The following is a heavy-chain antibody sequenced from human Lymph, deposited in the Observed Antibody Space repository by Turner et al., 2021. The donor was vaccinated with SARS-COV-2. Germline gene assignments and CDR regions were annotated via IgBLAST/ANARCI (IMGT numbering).Heavy chain of an antibody. Sequence: QLQLQESGPGLVKLSETLSLTCTVSGGSISSSSYYWGWIRQPPGKGLEWIGNFFYSGSTYYNPSLKSRVTISEDTSKNQFSLKLTSVTAADTAVYYCGVGPTRWYFQHWGQGTLVTVSS. CDR2: FFYSGST. V-gene: IGHV4-39*01. CDR3: GVGPTRWYFQH. D-gene: IGHD1-26*01. J-gene: IGHJ1*01. CDR1: GGSISSSSYY.